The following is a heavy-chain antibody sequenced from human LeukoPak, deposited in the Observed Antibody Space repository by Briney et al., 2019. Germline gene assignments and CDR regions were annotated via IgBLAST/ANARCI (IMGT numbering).Heavy chain of an antibody. CDR3: ARDAPGISAAGVY. Sequence: SETLSLTCTVSGGSISSGDYYWSWIRQPPGKGLEWIGYIYYSGSTTCNPSLKSRVTISVDTSKNQFSLRLSSVTAADTAVYYCARDAPGISAAGVYWGQGTLVTVPS. CDR2: IYYSGST. J-gene: IGHJ4*02. D-gene: IGHD6-13*01. V-gene: IGHV4-30-4*01. CDR1: GGSISSGDYY.